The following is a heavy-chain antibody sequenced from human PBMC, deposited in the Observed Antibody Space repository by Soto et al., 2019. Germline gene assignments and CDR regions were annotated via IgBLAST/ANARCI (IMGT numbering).Heavy chain of an antibody. Sequence: QVQLVESGGGVVQPGRSLRLSCAASGFTFSSYAMHWVRQAPGKGLEWVAVISYDGSNKYYADSVKGRFTISRDNSKNTLYLQMNSLRAEETAVYYCAREGPRITRIVVVIRTNAFDIWGQGTMVTVSS. V-gene: IGHV3-30-3*01. J-gene: IGHJ3*02. CDR1: GFTFSSYA. D-gene: IGHD3-22*01. CDR2: ISYDGSNK. CDR3: AREGPRITRIVVVIRTNAFDI.